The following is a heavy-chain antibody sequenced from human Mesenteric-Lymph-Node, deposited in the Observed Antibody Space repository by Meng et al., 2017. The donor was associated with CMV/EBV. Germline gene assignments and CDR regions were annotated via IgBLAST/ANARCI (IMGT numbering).Heavy chain of an antibody. CDR1: GDAVFSEFYH. D-gene: IGHD2-8*01. V-gene: IGHV4-61*01. Sequence: SETLSLTCSVSGDAVFSEFYHWNWLRQSPGKGLEWIGQTVYGGTTNYNPSLKSRLTISIDTSNNQFSLTLTSATAADTAVYYCASLLVGNGGRGHWGQGILVTVSS. CDR2: TVYGGTT. CDR3: ASLLVGNGGRGH. J-gene: IGHJ4*02.